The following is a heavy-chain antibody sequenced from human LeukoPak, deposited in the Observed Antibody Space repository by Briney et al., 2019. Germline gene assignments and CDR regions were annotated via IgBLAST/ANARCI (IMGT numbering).Heavy chain of an antibody. CDR2: MYYSGST. J-gene: IGHJ4*02. CDR3: ARDRSAARSYFDY. Sequence: SETLSLTCTVSGGSISSYYWGWIRQPPGKGLEWIGSMYYSGSTYYNPSLKSRVTILVDTSKNQFSLKLSSVTAADTAVYYCARDRSAARSYFDYWGQGTLVTVSS. D-gene: IGHD6-6*01. V-gene: IGHV4-39*07. CDR1: GGSISSYY.